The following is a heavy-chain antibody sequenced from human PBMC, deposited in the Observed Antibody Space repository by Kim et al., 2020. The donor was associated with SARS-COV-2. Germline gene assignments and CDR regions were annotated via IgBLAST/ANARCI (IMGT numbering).Heavy chain of an antibody. CDR2: ISYDGTNK. J-gene: IGHJ4*02. D-gene: IGHD6-19*01. V-gene: IGHV3-30*18. CDR3: AKGRSQWLVVGGLDY. Sequence: GGSLRLSCAASGFTFSSYGMHWVRQAPGKGLERLAVISYDGTNKYSADSVKGRFTISRDNSNNTLYLQINSLRAEDTAVYYCAKGRSQWLVVGGLDYWGQGSLVTVSS. CDR1: GFTFSSYG.